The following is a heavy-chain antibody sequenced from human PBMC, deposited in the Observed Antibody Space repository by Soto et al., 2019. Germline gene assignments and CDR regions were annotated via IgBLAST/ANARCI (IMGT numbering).Heavy chain of an antibody. CDR2: MNPNSGNT. Sequence: ASVKVSCKASGYTFTSYDINLVRQATGQGLEWMGWMNPNSGNTGYAQKFQGRVTMTRNTSISTAYMELSSLRSEDTAVYYCARGSVGAAAGTPPYYYYYYMDVWGKGTTVTVSS. V-gene: IGHV1-8*01. J-gene: IGHJ6*03. CDR3: ARGSVGAAAGTPPYYYYYYMDV. D-gene: IGHD6-13*01. CDR1: GYTFTSYD.